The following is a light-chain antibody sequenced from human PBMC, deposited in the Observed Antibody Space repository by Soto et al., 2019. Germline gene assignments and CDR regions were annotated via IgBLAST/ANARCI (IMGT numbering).Light chain of an antibody. CDR3: QQRFDCPQIP. Sequence: EIGLTQSPATLSLSPGERVTLSCRASQSFSNYLAWYQQQPCQAPRLLVSAASHRATGIPARFSGSGSGTDSTLTISSLEPADFGVFYCQQRFDCPQIPFGQGTRLEI. CDR1: QSFSNY. V-gene: IGKV3-11*01. J-gene: IGKJ5*01. CDR2: AAS.